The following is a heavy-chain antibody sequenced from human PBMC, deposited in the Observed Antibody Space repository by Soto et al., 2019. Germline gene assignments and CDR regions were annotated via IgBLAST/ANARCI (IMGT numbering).Heavy chain of an antibody. V-gene: IGHV3-23*01. CDR1: GFTFKSYA. CDR2: ISGSGVST. CDR3: AKKGGSGGYPQYYFDY. D-gene: IGHD3-10*01. J-gene: IGHJ4*02. Sequence: GGSLRLSCAASGFTFKSYAMNWVRQAPGKGLEWVAGISGSGVSTGYADSGKGRFTISSDSSKNMVYLQLNSLRAEDTALYYCAKKGGSGGYPQYYFDYWGQGTLVTVSS.